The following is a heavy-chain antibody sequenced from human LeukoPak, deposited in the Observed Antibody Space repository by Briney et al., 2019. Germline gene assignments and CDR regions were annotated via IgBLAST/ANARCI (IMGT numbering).Heavy chain of an antibody. CDR1: GFTFSSYA. D-gene: IGHD3-22*01. CDR2: ISGSGGST. Sequence: TGGSLRLSCAASGFTFSSYAMSWVRQAPGKGLEWVSAISGSGGSTYYADSVKGRFTISRDNSKNTLYLQMNSLRAEDTAVYYLAKSADSSGFYRRGFDYWGQGTLVTVSS. CDR3: AKSADSSGFYRRGFDY. J-gene: IGHJ4*02. V-gene: IGHV3-23*01.